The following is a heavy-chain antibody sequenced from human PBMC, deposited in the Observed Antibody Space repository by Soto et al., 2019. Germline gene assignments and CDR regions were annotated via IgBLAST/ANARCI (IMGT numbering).Heavy chain of an antibody. D-gene: IGHD3-9*01. Sequence: ASVKVSCKASGYTFTSYDINWVRQATGQGLEWMGWMNPNSGNTGYAQKFQGRVTMTRNTSISTAYMELSSLRSEDTAVYYCARGRPTKLSRHYDILTGPPPFDPRGQGTLVTVYS. V-gene: IGHV1-8*01. CDR3: ARGRPTKLSRHYDILTGPPPFDP. J-gene: IGHJ5*02. CDR1: GYTFTSYD. CDR2: MNPNSGNT.